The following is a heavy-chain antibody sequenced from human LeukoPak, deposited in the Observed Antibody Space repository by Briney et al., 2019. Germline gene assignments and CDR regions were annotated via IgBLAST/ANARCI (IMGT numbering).Heavy chain of an antibody. CDR1: GFGFSNFW. CDR2: IKTDGTTT. CDR3: AREADPRLYASSSSDY. Sequence: PGGSLRLSCAASGFGFSNFWMHWVRQAPGKGLVWVSRIKTDGTTTVYADSVKGRFTISRDNAKNTLYLQMKSLRAEDTAVYFCAREADPRLYASSSSDYWGQGTPVTVSS. D-gene: IGHD6-6*01. V-gene: IGHV3-74*01. J-gene: IGHJ4*01.